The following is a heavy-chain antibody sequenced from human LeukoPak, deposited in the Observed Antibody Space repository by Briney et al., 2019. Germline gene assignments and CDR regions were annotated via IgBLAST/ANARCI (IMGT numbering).Heavy chain of an antibody. D-gene: IGHD2-15*01. J-gene: IGHJ4*02. Sequence: GGSLRLSCTASGFTFGDYAMSWVRQAPGKGLEWVGFIRSKAYGGTTEYAASVKGRFTISRDDSKSIAYLQMNSLKAEDTAVYYCGAALYSFDYWGQGTLVTVSS. CDR1: GFTFGDYA. V-gene: IGHV3-49*04. CDR3: GAALYSFDY. CDR2: IRSKAYGGTT.